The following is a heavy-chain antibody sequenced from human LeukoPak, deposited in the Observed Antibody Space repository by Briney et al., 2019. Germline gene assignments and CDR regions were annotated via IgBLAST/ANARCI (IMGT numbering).Heavy chain of an antibody. CDR1: GFTFSDYY. D-gene: IGHD1-26*01. V-gene: IGHV3-11*04. CDR3: AKDPSGTYCGDY. CDR2: ISSSGSTI. Sequence: PGGSLRLSCAASGFTFSDYYMSWIRQAPGKGLEWVSYISSSGSTIYYADSVKGRFTVSRDNSKNTLYLQMNSLRDEDTALYYCAKDPSGTYCGDYWGQGTLVTVSS. J-gene: IGHJ4*02.